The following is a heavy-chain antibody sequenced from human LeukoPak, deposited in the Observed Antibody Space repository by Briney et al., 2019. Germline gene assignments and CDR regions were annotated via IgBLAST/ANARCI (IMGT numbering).Heavy chain of an antibody. Sequence: AAVKVSCKASGYTFTSYVIRWVRQAPGQGVEWMGWISAYNGNTNSAQKPQGRVTITTDTSTSTAYMELRSLRSDDTAVYYCARDGFHKKGYCSGGSCYQWYFDLWGRGTLVTVSS. V-gene: IGHV1-18*01. J-gene: IGHJ2*01. CDR2: ISAYNGNT. D-gene: IGHD2-15*01. CDR3: ARDGFHKKGYCSGGSCYQWYFDL. CDR1: GYTFTSYV.